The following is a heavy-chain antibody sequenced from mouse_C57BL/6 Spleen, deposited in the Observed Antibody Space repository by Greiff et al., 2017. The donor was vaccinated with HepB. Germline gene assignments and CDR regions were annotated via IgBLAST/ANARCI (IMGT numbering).Heavy chain of an antibody. V-gene: IGHV1-52*01. CDR2: IDPSDSET. Sequence: QVQLKQPGAELVRPGSSVKLSCKASGYTFTSYWMHWVKQRPIQGLEWIGNIDPSDSETHYNQKFKDKATLTVDKSSSTAYMQLSSLTSEDSAVYYCARFYYSKGFAYWGQGTLVTVSA. J-gene: IGHJ3*01. CDR1: GYTFTSYW. CDR3: ARFYYSKGFAY. D-gene: IGHD2-5*01.